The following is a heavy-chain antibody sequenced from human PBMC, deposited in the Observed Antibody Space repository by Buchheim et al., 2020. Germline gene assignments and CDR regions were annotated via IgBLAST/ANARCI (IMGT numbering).Heavy chain of an antibody. V-gene: IGHV3-33*01. D-gene: IGHD3-9*01. CDR1: GFTFSSYG. J-gene: IGHJ4*02. Sequence: QVQLVESGGGVVQPGRSLRLSCAASGFTFSSYGMHWVRQAPGKGLEWVAVIWYDGSNKYYADSVKGRFTISRDNSKNTLYLQMNSLRAEDTAVYYCARDFQGRIVRYFDWSTNGFFDYWGQGTL. CDR3: ARDFQGRIVRYFDWSTNGFFDY. CDR2: IWYDGSNK.